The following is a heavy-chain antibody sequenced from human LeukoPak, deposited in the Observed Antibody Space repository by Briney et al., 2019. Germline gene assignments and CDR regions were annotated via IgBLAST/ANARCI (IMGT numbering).Heavy chain of an antibody. V-gene: IGHV4-34*01. J-gene: IGHJ4*02. CDR2: INHSGST. CDR1: GGSFSGYY. CDR3: AADSSGYYFH. D-gene: IGHD3-22*01. Sequence: PSETLSLTCAVYGGSFSGYYWSWIRQPPGKGLEWVGEINHSGSTNYNPSLKSRVTISVDTSKNQFSLKLSSVTAADTAVYYCAADSSGYYFHWGQGTLVTVSS.